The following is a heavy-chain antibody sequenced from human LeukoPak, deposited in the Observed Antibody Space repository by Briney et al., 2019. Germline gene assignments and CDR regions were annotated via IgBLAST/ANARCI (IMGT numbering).Heavy chain of an antibody. V-gene: IGHV1-46*01. J-gene: IGHJ1*01. CDR2: IKPSGGGT. Sequence: GASVKVSCKASGYTFTNYYVHWVRQAPGQGREWMGIIKPSGGGTSYALKFQGRVTMTRDTSTSTAYMELSSLRSEDTAVYYCARDHFDSSGYYYLLGYFEHWGQGTLVTVSS. D-gene: IGHD3-22*01. CDR1: GYTFTNYY. CDR3: ARDHFDSSGYYYLLGYFEH.